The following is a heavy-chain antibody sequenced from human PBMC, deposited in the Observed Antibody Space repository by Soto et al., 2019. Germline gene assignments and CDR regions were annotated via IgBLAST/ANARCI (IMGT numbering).Heavy chain of an antibody. CDR1: GFTFANSS. V-gene: IGHV1-58*01. CDR3: AAASHYYDSSGYELGAFDF. Sequence: ASVKVSCKASGFTFANSSVQWVRQARGQRLEWIGWTVVGSGNTHYAQKFQERVTITRDMSTSTAYMEMSSLRSEDTAVYYCAAASHYYDSSGYELGAFDFWGQGTMVTVSS. J-gene: IGHJ3*01. D-gene: IGHD3-22*01. CDR2: TVVGSGNT.